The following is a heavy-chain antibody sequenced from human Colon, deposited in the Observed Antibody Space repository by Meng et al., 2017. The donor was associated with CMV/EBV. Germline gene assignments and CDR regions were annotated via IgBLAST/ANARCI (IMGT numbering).Heavy chain of an antibody. CDR1: GFTFSSHW. V-gene: IGHV3-74*01. J-gene: IGHJ3*01. Sequence: GESLKISCAASGFTFSSHWMHWVRQVPGKGLVWISRTNSDGSKTIYADSVKGRFTISRDNANNTPYLQMNSLRAEDTAIYYCVRDGWGADVFDVWGQGTMVTVSS. D-gene: IGHD2-2*03. CDR2: TNSDGSKT. CDR3: VRDGWGADVFDV.